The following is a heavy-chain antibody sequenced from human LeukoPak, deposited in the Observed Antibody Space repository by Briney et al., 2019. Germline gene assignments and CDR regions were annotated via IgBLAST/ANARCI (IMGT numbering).Heavy chain of an antibody. CDR3: ARQLAQNYYDSSGYHYGMDV. J-gene: IGHJ6*02. CDR1: GGSISSYY. D-gene: IGHD3-22*01. V-gene: IGHV4-59*08. CDR2: IYYSGST. Sequence: SETLSLIYTVAGGSISSYYCSWIRQPPGKGLEWLGYIYYSGSTNYNPSLKSRVTISVDTSKNQFSLKLSSVTAADTAVYYCARQLAQNYYDSSGYHYGMDVWGQGTTVTVSS.